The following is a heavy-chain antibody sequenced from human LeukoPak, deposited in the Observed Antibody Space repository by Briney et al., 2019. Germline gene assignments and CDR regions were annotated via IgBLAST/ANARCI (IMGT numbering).Heavy chain of an antibody. V-gene: IGHV3-23*01. D-gene: IGHD3-9*01. J-gene: IGHJ4*02. CDR2: ISGSGDVT. Sequence: PGGSLRLSCAASGFTFNNYSMSWVRQAPGKGLEWVSAISGSGDVTYYADSVKGRFTIPRDNSKNTLYLQMNSLRAEDTAVYYCAKRGILTGYYLYFFDYWGQGTLVTVSS. CDR3: AKRGILTGYYLYFFDY. CDR1: GFTFNNYS.